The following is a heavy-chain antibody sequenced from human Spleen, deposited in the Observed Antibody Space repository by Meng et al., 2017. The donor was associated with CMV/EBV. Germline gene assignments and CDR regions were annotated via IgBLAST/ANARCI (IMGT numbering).Heavy chain of an antibody. V-gene: IGHV3-33*05. CDR2: IPSDGSNK. D-gene: IGHD1-26*01. Sequence: GESLKISCAASGFSFSSYGMHWVRQAPGKGLDWVTFIPSDGSNKYYGDSVKGRFTISRDNSKNTLYLQMNSLRAEDTAVYYCARGGDYWGQGTLVTVSS. J-gene: IGHJ4*02. CDR1: GFSFSSYG. CDR3: ARGGDY.